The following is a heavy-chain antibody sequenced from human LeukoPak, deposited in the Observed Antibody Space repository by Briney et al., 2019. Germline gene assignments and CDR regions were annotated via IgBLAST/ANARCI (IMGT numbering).Heavy chain of an antibody. CDR1: GFNFRTYG. CDR2: IRYDGSNK. D-gene: IGHD5-18*01. J-gene: IGHJ4*02. CDR3: AKRIQSAMAMGY. V-gene: IGHV3-30*02. Sequence: GGSLRLSCAASGFNFRTYGMHWVRQAPGKGLDWVAFIRYDGSNKYYADSVKGRFTISRDNSKNTMYLQMNSLRAEDTAVYYCAKRIQSAMAMGYWGQGTLVTVSS.